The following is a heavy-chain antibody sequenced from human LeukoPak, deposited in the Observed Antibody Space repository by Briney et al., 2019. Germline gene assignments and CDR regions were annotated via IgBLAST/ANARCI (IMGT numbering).Heavy chain of an antibody. CDR2: IIPIFGTA. V-gene: IGHV1-69*05. CDR1: GGTFSSYA. J-gene: IGHJ4*02. CDR3: ARERCSSTSSYKGFDY. D-gene: IGHD2-2*02. Sequence: EASVKVSCKASGGTFSSYAISWVRQAPGQGVEWMGGIIPIFGTANYAQKFQGRVTITTDESTSTAYMELSRLRSEDTAVYYCARERCSSTSSYKGFDYWGQGTLVTVSS.